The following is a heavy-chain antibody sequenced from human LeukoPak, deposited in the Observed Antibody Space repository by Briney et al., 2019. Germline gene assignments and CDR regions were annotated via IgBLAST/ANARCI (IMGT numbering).Heavy chain of an antibody. D-gene: IGHD1-1*01. Sequence: PSETLSLTCTVSGGSISSYYWSWIRQPPGKGLEWIGYIYYSGSTNYNPSLKSRVTISVDTSKNQFSLKLSSVTAADTAVYYCARADSSNWYDSRGYFDYWGQGTLVTVSS. CDR1: GGSISSYY. CDR3: ARADSSNWYDSRGYFDY. CDR2: IYYSGST. J-gene: IGHJ4*02. V-gene: IGHV4-59*01.